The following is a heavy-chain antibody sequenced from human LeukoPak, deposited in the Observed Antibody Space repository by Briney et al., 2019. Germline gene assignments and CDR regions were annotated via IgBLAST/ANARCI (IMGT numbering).Heavy chain of an antibody. CDR2: IIPIFGTA. CDR1: GGTFSSYA. Sequence: SVKVSCKASGGTFSSYAISWVRQAPGQGLEWMGGIIPIFGTANYAQKFQGRVTITTDESTSTAYMELSSLRSENTAVYYCARGQLVVNYYYYMDVWGKGTTVTVSS. CDR3: ARGQLVVNYYYYMDV. D-gene: IGHD6-6*01. J-gene: IGHJ6*03. V-gene: IGHV1-69*05.